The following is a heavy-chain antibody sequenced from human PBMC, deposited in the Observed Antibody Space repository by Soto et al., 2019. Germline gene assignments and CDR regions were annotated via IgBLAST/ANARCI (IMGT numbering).Heavy chain of an antibody. Sequence: SVKVSCKASGGTFSRYTINWVRQAPGQGLEWMGGIIPIFGTANYAQKFQGRVTITADESTSTACMELSSLRSEDTAVYYCARDPQYCSSTTCYPTDYYYYGMDVWGQGTTVTVSS. CDR1: GGTFSRYT. CDR2: IIPIFGTA. V-gene: IGHV1-69*13. CDR3: ARDPQYCSSTTCYPTDYYYYGMDV. J-gene: IGHJ6*02. D-gene: IGHD2-2*01.